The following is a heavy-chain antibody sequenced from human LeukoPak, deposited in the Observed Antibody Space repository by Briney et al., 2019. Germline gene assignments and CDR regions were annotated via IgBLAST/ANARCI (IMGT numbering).Heavy chain of an antibody. CDR2: ISGSGGGT. V-gene: IGHV3-23*01. CDR1: GFTFSSYA. D-gene: IGHD3-10*01. Sequence: GGSLRLSCAASGFTFSSYAMSWVRQAPGKGLEWVSAISGSGGGTYYADSVKGRFTISRDNSKNTLYLQMNSLRAEDTAVYYCAKALWSEYYYYYMDVWGKGTTVTVSS. CDR3: AKALWSEYYYYYMDV. J-gene: IGHJ6*03.